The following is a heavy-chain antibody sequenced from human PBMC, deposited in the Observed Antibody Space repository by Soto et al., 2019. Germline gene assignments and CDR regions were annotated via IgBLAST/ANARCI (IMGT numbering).Heavy chain of an antibody. J-gene: IGHJ1*01. CDR1: GFTFSSYS. V-gene: IGHV3-33*01. Sequence: QVQLVESGGGVVQPGRSLRLSCAASGFTFSSYSMHWVRQAPGKGLEWVAVIWYDGSNKYYADSVKGRFTISRDNSKNTLYLQMNSLRAEDTAVYYCARGLSSSWGQAPEYFQHWGQGTLVTVSS. D-gene: IGHD6-13*01. CDR3: ARGLSSSWGQAPEYFQH. CDR2: IWYDGSNK.